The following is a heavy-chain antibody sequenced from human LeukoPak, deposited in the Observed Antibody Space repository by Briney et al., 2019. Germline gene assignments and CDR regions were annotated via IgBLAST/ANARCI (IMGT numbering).Heavy chain of an antibody. CDR2: ISGSGGST. CDR1: GFTFSSYG. Sequence: PGGSLRLSCSGSGFTFSSYGMSWVRQAPGKGLEWVSGISGSGGSTFYADFVKGRFTISRDNSKNTVYLQMNSLRAEDTAVYYCAKDRTSSWGNFDYWGQGTLVTVAS. CDR3: AKDRTSSWGNFDY. D-gene: IGHD6-13*01. V-gene: IGHV3-23*01. J-gene: IGHJ4*02.